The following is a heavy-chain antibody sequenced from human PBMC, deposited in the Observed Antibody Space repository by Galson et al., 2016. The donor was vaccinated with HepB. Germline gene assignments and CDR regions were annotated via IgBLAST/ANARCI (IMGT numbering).Heavy chain of an antibody. CDR3: ASGRDYYNTNDALDI. D-gene: IGHD3-22*01. V-gene: IGHV4-39*01. Sequence: SETLSLTCTVSGASVSSGSYYWAWIRQPPGKGLEWIGSLFYRGKTYYNPSLKSRVTISGDTSKNQFSLKLNSVTATDTAVYYCASGRDYYNTNDALDIWGQGTMVTVSS. CDR1: GASVSSGSYY. CDR2: LFYRGKT. J-gene: IGHJ3*02.